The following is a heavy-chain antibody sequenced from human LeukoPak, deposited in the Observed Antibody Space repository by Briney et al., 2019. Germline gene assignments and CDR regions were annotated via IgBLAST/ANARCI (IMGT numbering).Heavy chain of an antibody. J-gene: IGHJ4*02. V-gene: IGHV1-69*05. CDR2: IIPIFGTA. CDR3: ARGRGGYSYGYPGRGYYFDY. CDR1: GGTFSSYA. Sequence: GASVKVSCKASGGTFSSYAISWVRQAPGQGLEWMGGIIPIFGTANYAQKFQGRVTITTDESTSTAYMELSSLRSEDTAVYYCARGRGGYSYGYPGRGYYFDYWGQGTLVTVSS. D-gene: IGHD5-18*01.